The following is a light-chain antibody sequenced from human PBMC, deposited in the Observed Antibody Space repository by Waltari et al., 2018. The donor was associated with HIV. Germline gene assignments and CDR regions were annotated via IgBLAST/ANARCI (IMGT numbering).Light chain of an antibody. Sequence: QSVLTQPPSVSGAPGQRVSISCTGSSSNFGAGFDVHWYQQLPGTAPKLLIYTNTNRPSGVPDRFSGSKSGTSASLAITGLQPEDEADYYCQSYDSSLSVWVFGGGTKLTV. CDR3: QSYDSSLSVWV. V-gene: IGLV1-40*01. CDR1: SSNFGAGFD. CDR2: TNT. J-gene: IGLJ3*02.